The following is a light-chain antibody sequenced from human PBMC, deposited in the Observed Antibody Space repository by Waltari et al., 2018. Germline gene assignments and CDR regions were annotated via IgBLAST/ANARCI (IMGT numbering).Light chain of an antibody. CDR3: MQTLQTPPT. J-gene: IGKJ1*01. Sequence: DIVMTQSPLSLPVTPGEPASISCRSSQSFLHSNGYNYLDWYLQKPGQSPQLLIYFGSNRASGVTDRCSGSGSGTDFTLKISRVEAEDVGVYYCMQTLQTPPTFGQGTKVEIK. V-gene: IGKV2-28*01. CDR1: QSFLHSNGYNY. CDR2: FGS.